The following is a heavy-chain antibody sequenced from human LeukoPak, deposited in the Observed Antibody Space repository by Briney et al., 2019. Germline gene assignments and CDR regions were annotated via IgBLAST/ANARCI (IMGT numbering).Heavy chain of an antibody. CDR3: GKTTVGYSSGQKPAWPVDY. D-gene: IGHD5-18*01. V-gene: IGHV3-23*01. J-gene: IGHJ4*02. CDR2: IFGSGGSP. Sequence: GGSLGLSCEASGFTFGSHAMYWVRQAPGKGLEWVAGIFGSGGSPHYADPVKGRLTISRDNSRNTVYLQINSLRAEDTAVYYCGKTTVGYSSGQKPAWPVDYWGQGTLVTVSS. CDR1: GFTFGSHA.